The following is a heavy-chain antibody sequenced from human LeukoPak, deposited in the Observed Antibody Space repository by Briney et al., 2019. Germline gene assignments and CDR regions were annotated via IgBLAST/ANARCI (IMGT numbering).Heavy chain of an antibody. Sequence: PGGSLRLSCAASGFTFSSYWMSWVRQAPGKGLEWVANIKQDGSEKYYVDSVKGRSTISRDNAKNSLYLQMNSLRAEDTAVYYCARDLPLRYFDWLKTNWFDPWGQGTLVTVSS. D-gene: IGHD3-9*01. CDR3: ARDLPLRYFDWLKTNWFDP. V-gene: IGHV3-7*01. CDR1: GFTFSSYW. CDR2: IKQDGSEK. J-gene: IGHJ5*02.